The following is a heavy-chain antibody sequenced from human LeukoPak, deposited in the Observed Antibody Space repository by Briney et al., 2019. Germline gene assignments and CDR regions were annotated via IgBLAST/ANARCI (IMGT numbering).Heavy chain of an antibody. Sequence: GGSLRLSCAASGFTFSNYAMSWVRQAPGKGLEWVSGISGGGGTTYYADSVKGRFTISRDNSKNTLYLQMNSLRAEDTAVYYCAKDRVFYFDSSGYSCDYWGQGSLVTVSS. CDR2: ISGGGGTT. D-gene: IGHD3-22*01. J-gene: IGHJ4*02. CDR3: AKDRVFYFDSSGYSCDY. CDR1: GFTFSNYA. V-gene: IGHV3-23*01.